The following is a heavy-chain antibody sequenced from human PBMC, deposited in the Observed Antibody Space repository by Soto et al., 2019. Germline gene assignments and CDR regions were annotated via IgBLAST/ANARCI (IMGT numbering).Heavy chain of an antibody. J-gene: IGHJ4*02. D-gene: IGHD3-10*01. CDR3: SREGYGSRGGY. CDR1: GDSVTSSNW. V-gene: IGHV4-4*01. Sequence: QVQLQESGPGLVKPSGTLSLTCAVSGDSVTSSNWWSWVRQPPGKGLEWMVEIYHTGNTNYNPSLESRVTISIDKSKNQFSLRVSSVTAADTAVYCCSREGYGSRGGYWGQGTLVIVSS. CDR2: IYHTGNT.